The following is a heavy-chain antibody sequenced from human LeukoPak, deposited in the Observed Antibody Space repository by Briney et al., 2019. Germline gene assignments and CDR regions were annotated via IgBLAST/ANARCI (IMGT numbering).Heavy chain of an antibody. CDR3: ARDLVEMATIGGFDY. CDR1: GGSFSGYY. J-gene: IGHJ4*02. V-gene: IGHV4-34*01. Sequence: SETLSLTCAVYGGSFSGYYWSWIRQPPGKGLEWIGEINHSGSTNYNPSLKSRVTISVDTSKNQFSLKLSSVTAADTAVYYCARDLVEMATIGGFDYWGQGTLVTVSS. CDR2: INHSGST. D-gene: IGHD5-24*01.